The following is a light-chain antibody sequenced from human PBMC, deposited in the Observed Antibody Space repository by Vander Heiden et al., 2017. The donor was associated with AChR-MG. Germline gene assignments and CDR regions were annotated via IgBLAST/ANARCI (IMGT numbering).Light chain of an antibody. CDR1: NIGSKS. V-gene: IGLV3-21*04. CDR3: RVWDSGSGQWV. Sequence: SYVLTQPPSMPVAPGKTASISCGGNNIGSKSVHWDQQKPGQAPVLVIYYDDDRPSGIPERFSGSRSGSTATLTISRVEAGDEADYYCRVWDSGSGQWVFGGGTKLTVL. CDR2: YDD. J-gene: IGLJ3*02.